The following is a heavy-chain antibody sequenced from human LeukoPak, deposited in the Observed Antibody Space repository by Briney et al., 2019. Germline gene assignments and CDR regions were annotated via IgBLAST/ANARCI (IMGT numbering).Heavy chain of an antibody. J-gene: IGHJ4*02. CDR2: VAYDGSNE. D-gene: IGHD3-3*01. V-gene: IGHV3-30*04. CDR3: ARPSGSVTIFGVVDYFDY. CDR1: GFTFSSYG. Sequence: GGSLRLSCQVSGFTFSSYGMNWVRQAPGKGLDWVAIVAYDGSNENYAESVKGRFTISRDNSKNMLYLQMNSLRAEDTAVYFWARPSGSVTIFGVVDYFDYWGPGTLVTVSS.